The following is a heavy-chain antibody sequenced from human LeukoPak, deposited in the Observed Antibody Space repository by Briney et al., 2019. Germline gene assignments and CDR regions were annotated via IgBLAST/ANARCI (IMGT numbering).Heavy chain of an antibody. V-gene: IGHV3-7*04. CDR3: ARDSRVNVVYDSGY. D-gene: IGHD5/OR15-5a*01. CDR2: IKQDGSEK. J-gene: IGHJ4*02. CDR1: GFTLCRYC. Sequence: GGALRLSRAAPGFTLCRYCMSWGPQGPGKGLGRGANIKQDGSEKYYGDSMKGRFTISKDNAKTSLYLQMNSLRADDPAVYYCARDSRVNVVYDSGYWGQGTLVTVSS.